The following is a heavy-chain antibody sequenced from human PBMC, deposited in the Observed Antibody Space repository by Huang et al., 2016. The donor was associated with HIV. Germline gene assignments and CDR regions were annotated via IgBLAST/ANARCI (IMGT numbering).Heavy chain of an antibody. CDR2: ISYDEDNK. J-gene: IGHJ4*02. D-gene: IGHD3-3*01. CDR1: GFTFSSYV. CDR3: ARGPIRVLAWLLNFDY. Sequence: QILLIESGGGVVQPGRSLRLSCAASGFTFSSYVMHLVRQAPGKGLEWVAVISYDEDNKYYADSVRGRFTIDRDNSKNTLYLQMNSLRIEDTAVYYCARGPIRVLAWLLNFDYWGQGALVTVSS. V-gene: IGHV3-30*03.